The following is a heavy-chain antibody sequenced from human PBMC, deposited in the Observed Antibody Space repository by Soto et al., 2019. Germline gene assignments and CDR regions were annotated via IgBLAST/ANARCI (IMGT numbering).Heavy chain of an antibody. J-gene: IGHJ5*02. V-gene: IGHV2-5*02. D-gene: IGHD3-10*02. CDR2: IYWDADK. CDR1: GFSLSTSGVG. Sequence: QITLKDSGPTLVKPTEPLTLTCTFSGFSLSTSGVGVGWVRQPPRKALEWLALIYWDADKRYSPSLKSRLTITKGTSKNQVVLTMTSMDLVDTAAYYGALSWGRGNMFPWGQGTLVTVSS. CDR3: ALSWGRGNMFP.